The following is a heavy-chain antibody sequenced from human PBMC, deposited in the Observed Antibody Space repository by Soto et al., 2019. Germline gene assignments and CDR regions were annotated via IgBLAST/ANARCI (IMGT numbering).Heavy chain of an antibody. CDR2: IYYSGST. V-gene: IGHV4-59*01. CDR3: ASPGDYGDYVDAFDI. D-gene: IGHD4-17*01. CDR1: GGSISSYY. Sequence: QVQLQESGPGLVKPSETLSLTCTVSGGSISSYYWSWIRHPPGKGLEWIGYIYYSGSTNYNPSLKSRVNISVDTSKNQFSRKLSSVTAADTAVYYCASPGDYGDYVDAFDIWGQGTMVTVSS. J-gene: IGHJ3*02.